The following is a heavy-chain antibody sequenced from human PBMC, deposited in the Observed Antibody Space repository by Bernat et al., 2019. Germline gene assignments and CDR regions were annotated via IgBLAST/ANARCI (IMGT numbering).Heavy chain of an antibody. J-gene: IGHJ6*02. CDR2: ISYDGSNQ. D-gene: IGHD3-10*01. Sequence: QVQLVESGGGVVQPGRSLRLSCAASGFTFSSYGMHWVRQAPGKGLEWVAVISYDGSNQYYADSGEGRFTLSRDNSKNTLYLQMNSLRAEDTAVYYCAKDRKVVWFGEGHYYYGMDVWGQGTTVTVSS. CDR3: AKDRKVVWFGEGHYYYGMDV. V-gene: IGHV3-30*18. CDR1: GFTFSSYG.